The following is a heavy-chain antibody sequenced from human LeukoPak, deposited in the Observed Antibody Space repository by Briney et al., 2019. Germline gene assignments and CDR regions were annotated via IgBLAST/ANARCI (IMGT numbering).Heavy chain of an antibody. CDR1: GGSISSYY. Sequence: PSETLSLTCTVSGGSISSYYWSWIRQPPGKGLEWIGYIYYSGSTNYNPSLKSRVIISVDKSKNQFSLKLSSVTAADTAVYYCAVGAPLLDYWGQGTLVTVSS. V-gene: IGHV4-59*01. D-gene: IGHD1-26*01. CDR3: AVGAPLLDY. CDR2: IYYSGST. J-gene: IGHJ4*02.